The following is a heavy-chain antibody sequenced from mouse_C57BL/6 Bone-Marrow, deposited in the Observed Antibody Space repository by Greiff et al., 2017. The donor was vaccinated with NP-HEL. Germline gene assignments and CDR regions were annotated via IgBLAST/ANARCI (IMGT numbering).Heavy chain of an antibody. V-gene: IGHV1-18*01. J-gene: IGHJ4*01. D-gene: IGHD3-3*01. CDR2: INPNNGGT. Sequence: EVKLQQSGPELVKPGASVKIPCKASGYTFTDYNMDWVKQSPGKSLEWIGDINPNNGGTIYNQKFKGKATLTVDKSSSTAYMELRSLTSEDTAVYYCARWAWGLDAMDYWGQGTSVTVSS. CDR1: GYTFTDYN. CDR3: ARWAWGLDAMDY.